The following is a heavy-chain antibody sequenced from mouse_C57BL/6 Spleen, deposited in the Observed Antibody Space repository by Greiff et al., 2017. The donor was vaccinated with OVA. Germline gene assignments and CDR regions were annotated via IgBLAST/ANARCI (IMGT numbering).Heavy chain of an antibody. CDR2: INPGSGGT. D-gene: IGHD1-1*01. CDR3: ARGVYYYGSSYVKWYFDV. J-gene: IGHJ1*03. CDR1: GYAFTNYL. V-gene: IGHV1-54*01. Sequence: VKLVESGAELVRPGTSVKVSCKASGYAFTNYLIEWVKQRPGQGLEWIGVINPGSGGTNYNEKFKGKATLTADKSSSTAYMQLSSLTSEDSAVYFCARGVYYYGSSYVKWYFDVWGTGTTVTVSS.